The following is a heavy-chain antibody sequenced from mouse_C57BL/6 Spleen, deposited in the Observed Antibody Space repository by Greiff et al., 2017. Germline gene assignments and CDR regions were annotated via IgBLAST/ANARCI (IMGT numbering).Heavy chain of an antibody. V-gene: IGHV1-61*01. J-gene: IGHJ4*01. CDR2: IYPSDSET. D-gene: IGHD1-1*01. Sequence: QVQLQQPGAELVRPGSSVKLSCKASGYTFTSYWMDWVKQRPGQGLEWIGNIYPSDSETHYNQKFKDKATLTVDKSSSTAYMQISSLTSEDSAVYDCARSRYYGSSWAMDYWGQGTSVTVAS. CDR1: GYTFTSYW. CDR3: ARSRYYGSSWAMDY.